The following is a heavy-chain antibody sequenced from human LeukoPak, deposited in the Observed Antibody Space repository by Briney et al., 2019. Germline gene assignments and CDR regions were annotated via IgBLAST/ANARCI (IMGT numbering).Heavy chain of an antibody. V-gene: IGHV3-20*04. J-gene: IGHJ4*02. CDR3: ARESTVTYIDY. Sequence: GGSLRLSCAASGFTFDDYGMSWVRQAPGKGLEWVSGINWNGGSTGYADSVKGRFTISRDNSKNTLYLQMNSLRAEDTAVYYCARESTVTYIDYWGQGTLVTVSS. CDR1: GFTFDDYG. CDR2: INWNGGST. D-gene: IGHD4-17*01.